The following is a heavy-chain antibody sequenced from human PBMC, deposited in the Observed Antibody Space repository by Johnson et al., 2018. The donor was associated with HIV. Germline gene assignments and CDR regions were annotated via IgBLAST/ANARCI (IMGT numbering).Heavy chain of an antibody. CDR2: IKSKTDGGTT. Sequence: VQLVESGGDLVKPGGSLRLSCAVSGVIFSDYYMSWIRQAPGKGLEWVGRIKSKTDGGTTDYAAPVKGRFTLSRDDSKNTLFLQMNSLKTEDTALYYCTAHYRNAFDIWGQGTMVTVSS. V-gene: IGHV3-15*01. J-gene: IGHJ3*02. CDR1: GVIFSDYY. D-gene: IGHD1-26*01. CDR3: TAHYRNAFDI.